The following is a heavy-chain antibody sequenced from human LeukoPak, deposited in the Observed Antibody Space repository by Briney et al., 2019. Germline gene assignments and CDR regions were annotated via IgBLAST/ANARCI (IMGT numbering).Heavy chain of an antibody. D-gene: IGHD2-8*01. Sequence: ASVKVSCKASGYTFTSYGINWVRQAPGQGLEWMGWISAYNGNTNYAQKLQGRVTMTTDTSTSTAYMELRSLRSDDPAVYYCARESPDVLMVYGTYYMDVWGKGTTVTVSS. CDR2: ISAYNGNT. J-gene: IGHJ6*03. CDR1: GYTFTSYG. CDR3: ARESPDVLMVYGTYYMDV. V-gene: IGHV1-18*01.